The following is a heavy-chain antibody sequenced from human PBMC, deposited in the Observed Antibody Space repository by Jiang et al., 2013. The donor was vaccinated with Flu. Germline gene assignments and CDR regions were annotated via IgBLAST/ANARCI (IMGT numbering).Heavy chain of an antibody. CDR3: AEGGGQVTIFGVGLFDY. J-gene: IGHJ4*02. D-gene: IGHD3-3*01. CDR2: IDDSGST. V-gene: IGHV4-59*04. Sequence: GPGLVKPSETLSLTCTVSGGSISRGYWAWIRQAPGKGLEWIGEIDDSGSTNYNPSLESRVTASVDTFKNQFSLRLSSVTAADTAVYYCAEGGGQVTIFGVGLFDYWGQGTLVTVAS. CDR1: GGSISRGY.